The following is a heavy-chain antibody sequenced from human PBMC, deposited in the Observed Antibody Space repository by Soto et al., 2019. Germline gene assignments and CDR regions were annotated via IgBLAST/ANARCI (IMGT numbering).Heavy chain of an antibody. Sequence: HPGGSLRLSCASSGFTFSSYGMHWVRQAPGKGLEWVAVISYDGSNKYYADSVKGRFTISRDNPKNTLYLQMNSLRAEDTAVYYCAKDTYDFWSGYYLYYYYYGMDVWGQGTTVTVSS. V-gene: IGHV3-30*18. CDR2: ISYDGSNK. CDR3: AKDTYDFWSGYYLYYYYYGMDV. J-gene: IGHJ6*02. CDR1: GFTFSSYG. D-gene: IGHD3-3*01.